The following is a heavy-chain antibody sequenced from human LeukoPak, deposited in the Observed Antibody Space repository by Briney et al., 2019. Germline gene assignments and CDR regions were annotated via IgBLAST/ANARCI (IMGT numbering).Heavy chain of an antibody. CDR2: IWYDGSNK. D-gene: IGHD6-6*01. CDR3: ARWSSSSELEYYFDY. CDR1: GFRISDFY. Sequence: GGSLRLSCEASGFRISDFYMSWVRQAPGKGLEWVAVIWYDGSNKYYADSVKGRFTISRDNSKNTLYLQMNSLRAEDTAVYYCARWSSSSELEYYFDYWGQGTLVTVSS. V-gene: IGHV3-33*08. J-gene: IGHJ4*02.